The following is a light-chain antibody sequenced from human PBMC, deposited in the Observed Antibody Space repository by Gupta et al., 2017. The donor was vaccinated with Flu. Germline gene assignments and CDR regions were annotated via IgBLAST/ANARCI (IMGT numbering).Light chain of an antibody. J-gene: IGLJ2*01. CDR1: ALPKQY. Sequence: SDELTQPPSVSVSPGQTARITCSGDALPKQYVYWYQQKPGQAPVLVIYKDNKRPSGIPERFSGSSSGTTVTLTISGVQAEDEADYHCQSADISGSYFVVFGGGTKLTVL. CDR3: QSADISGSYFVV. CDR2: KDN. V-gene: IGLV3-25*02.